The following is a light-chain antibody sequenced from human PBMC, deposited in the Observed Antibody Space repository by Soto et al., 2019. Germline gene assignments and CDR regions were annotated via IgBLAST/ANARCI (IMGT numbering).Light chain of an antibody. CDR2: AAS. J-gene: IGKJ3*01. CDR1: LGMSSY. CDR3: QQLNHYPA. V-gene: IGKV1-9*01. Sequence: DIPLTQSPSFLSASVGDRVTITCRASLGMSSYLAWYQQKPGKAPKLLIYAASTLQSGVPSRFSGSGSGTDFTLTIDSLQPEDFATYYCQQLNHYPAFGPGTKVDLK.